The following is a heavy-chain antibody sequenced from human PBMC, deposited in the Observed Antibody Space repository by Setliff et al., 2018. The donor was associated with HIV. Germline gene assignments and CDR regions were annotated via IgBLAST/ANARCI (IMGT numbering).Heavy chain of an antibody. V-gene: IGHV1-18*01. CDR3: ARATSGTIHDF. Sequence: GASVKVSCKASGYTFSTYGISWVRQAPGQGLEWMGWISAYNGNTNYAQKLQGRVTVTTDTSTSTAYMELRSLRSDDTAVYYCARATSGTIHDFWGQGTLVTVSS. CDR1: GYTFSTYG. D-gene: IGHD3-10*01. CDR2: ISAYNGNT. J-gene: IGHJ4*02.